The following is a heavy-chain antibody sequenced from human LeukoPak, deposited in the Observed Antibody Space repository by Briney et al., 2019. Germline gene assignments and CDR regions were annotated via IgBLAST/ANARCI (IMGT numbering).Heavy chain of an antibody. V-gene: IGHV4-59*01. CDR2: IYYSGST. CDR3: AGAMGILAPMDV. Sequence: SETLSLTCTVSGGSISSYYWSWIRQPPGKGLEWIGYIYYSGSTNYNPSLKSRVTISVDTSKNQFSLKLSSVTAADTAVYYCAGAMGILAPMDVWGKGTTVTVSS. J-gene: IGHJ6*04. CDR1: GGSISSYY. D-gene: IGHD6-13*01.